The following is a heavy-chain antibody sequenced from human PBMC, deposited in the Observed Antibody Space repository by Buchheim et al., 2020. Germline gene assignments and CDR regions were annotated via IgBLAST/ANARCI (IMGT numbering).Heavy chain of an antibody. CDR2: IWYDGSNK. CDR3: ARGRYCSGGSCYLKKRGMDV. D-gene: IGHD2-15*01. Sequence: QVQLVESGGGVVQPGRSLRLSCAASGFTFSSYGMHWVRQAPGKGLEWVAVIWYDGSNKYYADSVKGRFTISRDNSKNTLYLQMNSLRAEDTAVYYCARGRYCSGGSCYLKKRGMDVWGQGTT. CDR1: GFTFSSYG. J-gene: IGHJ6*02. V-gene: IGHV3-33*01.